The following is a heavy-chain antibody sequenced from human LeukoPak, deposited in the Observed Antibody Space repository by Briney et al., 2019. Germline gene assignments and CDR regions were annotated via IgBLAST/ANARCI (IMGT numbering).Heavy chain of an antibody. D-gene: IGHD6-19*01. CDR1: GYTFTNYY. Sequence: ASVKVSCKASGYTFTNYYMHWVRQAPGQGLEWMGIINPSGGSTSYAQKFQGRVTMTRDTSTSTVYMELRSLRSEDTDVYYCARGQWPPPEDYWGQGTLVTVSS. CDR3: ARGQWPPPEDY. J-gene: IGHJ4*02. V-gene: IGHV1-46*01. CDR2: INPSGGST.